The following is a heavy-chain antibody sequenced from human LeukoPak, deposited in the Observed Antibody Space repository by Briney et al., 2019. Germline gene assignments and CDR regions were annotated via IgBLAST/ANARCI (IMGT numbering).Heavy chain of an antibody. CDR2: IRYDGSNK. J-gene: IGHJ6*03. CDR1: GFTFSSYG. CDR3: AKVADITMVRGVIILHYYYYYMDV. Sequence: GGSLRLSCAASGFTFSSYGMHWVRQAPGKGLEWVAFIRYDGSNKYYADSVKGRFTISRDNSKNTLYLQMNSLRAEDTAVYYCAKVADITMVRGVIILHYYYYYMDVWGKGTTVTVSS. D-gene: IGHD3-10*01. V-gene: IGHV3-30*02.